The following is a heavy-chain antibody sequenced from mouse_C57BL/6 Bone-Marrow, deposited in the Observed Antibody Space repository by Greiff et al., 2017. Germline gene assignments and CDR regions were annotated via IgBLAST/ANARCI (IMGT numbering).Heavy chain of an antibody. CDR2: ISYDGSN. CDR1: GYSITSGYY. J-gene: IGHJ1*03. CDR3: AREGIYYGNSYWYFDV. D-gene: IGHD2-1*01. V-gene: IGHV3-6*01. Sequence: VQLKESGPGLVKPSQSLSLTCSVTGYSITSGYYWNWIRQFPGNKLEWMGYISYDGSNNYNPSLKNRISITRDTSTNQFFLKLNSVTTEDTATYYCAREGIYYGNSYWYFDVWGTGTTVTVSS.